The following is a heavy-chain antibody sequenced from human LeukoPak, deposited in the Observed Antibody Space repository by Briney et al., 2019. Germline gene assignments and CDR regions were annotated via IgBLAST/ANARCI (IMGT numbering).Heavy chain of an antibody. D-gene: IGHD4-11*01. J-gene: IGHJ4*02. CDR2: IYYSGST. CDR3: ARRRTDYSNGSSNSYYFDY. Sequence: ASETLSLTCTVSGGSISSSSYYWGWIRQPPGKGLEWIGSIYYSGSTYYNPSPKSRVTISVDTSKNQFSLKLSSVTAADTAVYYCARRRTDYSNGSSNSYYFDYWGQGTLVTVSS. V-gene: IGHV4-39*01. CDR1: GGSISSSSYY.